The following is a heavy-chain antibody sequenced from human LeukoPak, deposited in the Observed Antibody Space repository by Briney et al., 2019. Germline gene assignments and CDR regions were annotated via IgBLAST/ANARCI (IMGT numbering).Heavy chain of an antibody. CDR1: GYSFTSYW. J-gene: IGHJ5*02. CDR3: ARHSIRYCSGGSCYSVGFDP. Sequence: GESLKISCKGSGYSFTSYWIGWVRQMPGKGLEWMGIIYPGDSDTRYSPSFQGQVTISADKSISTAYLPWSSLKASDTAMYYCARHSIRYCSGGSCYSVGFDPWGQGTLVTVSS. CDR2: IYPGDSDT. V-gene: IGHV5-51*01. D-gene: IGHD2-15*01.